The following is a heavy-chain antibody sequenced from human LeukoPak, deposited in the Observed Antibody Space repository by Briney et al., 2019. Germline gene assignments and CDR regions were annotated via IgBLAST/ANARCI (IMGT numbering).Heavy chain of an antibody. CDR2: ISAYNGNT. V-gene: IGHV1-18*03. Sequence: ASVKVSCKASGYTFTSYGIRWVRQAPGQGLEWMGWISAYNGNTNYAQKLQGRVTMTTDTSTSTAYMELRSLRSDDMAVYYCAREGLRYFDWLFPFDYWGQGTLVTVSS. CDR3: AREGLRYFDWLFPFDY. D-gene: IGHD3-9*01. CDR1: GYTFTSYG. J-gene: IGHJ4*02.